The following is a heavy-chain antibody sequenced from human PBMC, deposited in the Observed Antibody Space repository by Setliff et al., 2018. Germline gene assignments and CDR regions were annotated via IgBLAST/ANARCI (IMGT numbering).Heavy chain of an antibody. CDR2: IHGRGST. Sequence: PSETLSLTCTVSGDSISNYYWSWIRQPPGKGLEWIGYIHGRGSTNHNPALKSRVTISVDTSNNQFSLNLKSVTAADTAVYYCARGNSRSSVWYVVPHFDYWGQGTLVTVSS. CDR1: GDSISNYY. J-gene: IGHJ4*02. V-gene: IGHV4-59*08. CDR3: ARGNSRSSVWYVVPHFDY. D-gene: IGHD6-19*01.